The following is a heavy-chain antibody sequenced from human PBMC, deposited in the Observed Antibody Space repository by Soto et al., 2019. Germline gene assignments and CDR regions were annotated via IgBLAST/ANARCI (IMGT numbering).Heavy chain of an antibody. D-gene: IGHD6-19*01. CDR2: IGGSGGGT. CDR3: AKDFERGPIAVTGTFDY. V-gene: IGHV3-23*01. CDR1: GFTFSTYA. J-gene: IGHJ4*02. Sequence: PGGSLGLACAASGFTFSTYAMSWFRQTPGKGLQWISLIGGSGGGTYYADSVKGRFTVSRDNAKNTLYLQMNSLRAEDTAVYFCAKDFERGPIAVTGTFDYWGQGSLVTVSS.